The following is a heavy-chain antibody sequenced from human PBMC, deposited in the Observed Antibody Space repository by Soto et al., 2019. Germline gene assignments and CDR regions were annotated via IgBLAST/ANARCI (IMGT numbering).Heavy chain of an antibody. V-gene: IGHV1-18*04. J-gene: IGHJ5*02. CDR1: GYTFTSYG. CDR3: ARLTIVGATSGWFDP. CDR2: ISAYNGNT. Sequence: ASVKVSCKASGYTFTSYGISWVRQAPGQGLEWMGWISAYNGNTNYAQKLQGRVTMTTDTSTSTAYMELRSLRSDDTAVYYCARLTIVGATSGWFDPWGQGTLVTVSS. D-gene: IGHD1-26*01.